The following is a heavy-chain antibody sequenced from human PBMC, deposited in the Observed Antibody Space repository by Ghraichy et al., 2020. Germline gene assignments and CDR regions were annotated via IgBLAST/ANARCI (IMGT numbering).Heavy chain of an antibody. CDR3: ARVNYDFWSGPIDY. CDR1: GGSISSSNW. J-gene: IGHJ4*02. Sequence: SETLSLTCAVSGGSISSSNWWSWVRQPPGKGLEWIGEIYHSGSTNYNPSLKSRVTISVDKSKNQFSLKLSSVTAADTAVYYGARVNYDFWSGPIDYWGQGTLVTVSS. V-gene: IGHV4-4*02. D-gene: IGHD3-3*01. CDR2: IYHSGST.